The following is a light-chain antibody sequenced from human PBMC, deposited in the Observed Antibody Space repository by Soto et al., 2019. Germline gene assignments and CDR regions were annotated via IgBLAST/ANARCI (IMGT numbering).Light chain of an antibody. Sequence: DIQMTQSPSTLSASVGDRVTLTCRASQSISSWLAWYQQKPGKAPKVLIYKASSLESGVPSRFSGSGSGTEFTLTISSLQPDDFGTYYCQQYNNYPRTFGQGTKVEV. V-gene: IGKV1-5*03. J-gene: IGKJ1*01. CDR2: KAS. CDR3: QQYNNYPRT. CDR1: QSISSW.